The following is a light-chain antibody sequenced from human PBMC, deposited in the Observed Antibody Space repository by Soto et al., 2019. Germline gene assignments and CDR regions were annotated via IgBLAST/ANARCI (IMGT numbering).Light chain of an antibody. CDR2: DAS. V-gene: IGKV3-20*01. J-gene: IGKJ5*01. Sequence: IVLTQSPGTLSASPGERATLSCRASQSVSTKNLAWYQQRPGQAPRLLSYDASNRATGIPARFSGSGSGTDFTLTISRLESEDFAVYYCQQYGSSQITFGQGTRLEIK. CDR1: QSVSTKN. CDR3: QQYGSSQIT.